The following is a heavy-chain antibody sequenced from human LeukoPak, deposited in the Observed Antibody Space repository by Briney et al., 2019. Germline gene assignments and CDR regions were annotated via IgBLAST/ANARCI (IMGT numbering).Heavy chain of an antibody. J-gene: IGHJ6*03. CDR2: ISSSGSTI. CDR3: ARGAKYYYYYYMDV. Sequence: GGSLRLSCAASGFTFSDYYMSWIRQAPGKGLEWVSYISSSGSTIYYADSVKGRFTISRDNAKNSLYLQMNSLRAEDTAVYYCARGAKYYYYYYMDVWGKGTTVTVSS. CDR1: GFTFSDYY. V-gene: IGHV3-11*01.